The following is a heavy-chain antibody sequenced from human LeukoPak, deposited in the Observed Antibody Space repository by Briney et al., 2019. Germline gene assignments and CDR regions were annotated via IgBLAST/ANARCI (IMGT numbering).Heavy chain of an antibody. Sequence: GGSLRLSCAASGFTFSDYHMSWIRQAPGKGLEWVSYISTSGSTIYYADSVKGRFTISRDNAKNSLYLQMTSLRAEDTAVYYCARSFSDFWNSYHYYYYYYMDVWGKGTTVTVSS. V-gene: IGHV3-11*04. CDR1: GFTFSDYH. CDR3: ARSFSDFWNSYHYYYYYYMDV. D-gene: IGHD3-3*01. J-gene: IGHJ6*03. CDR2: ISTSGSTI.